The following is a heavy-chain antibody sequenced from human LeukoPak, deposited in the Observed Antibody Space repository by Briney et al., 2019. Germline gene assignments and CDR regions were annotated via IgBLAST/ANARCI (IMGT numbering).Heavy chain of an antibody. CDR2: IKSKTDGGTT. J-gene: IGHJ4*02. CDR1: GFTFSNAW. Sequence: PGGSLRLSCAASGFTFSNAWMSWVRQAPGKGLEWVGRIKSKTDGGTTDYAAPVKGRFTISRDDSKNTLYLQMNSLKTEDTAVYYCTGDYYDSSGYRPWGQGTLVTVSS. V-gene: IGHV3-15*01. CDR3: TGDYYDSSGYRP. D-gene: IGHD3-22*01.